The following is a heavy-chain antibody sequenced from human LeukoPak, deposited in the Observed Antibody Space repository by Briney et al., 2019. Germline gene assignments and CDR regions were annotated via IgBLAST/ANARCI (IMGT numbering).Heavy chain of an antibody. J-gene: IGHJ5*02. D-gene: IGHD3-9*01. CDR2: INPNSGGT. CDR1: GYTFTVYY. Sequence: GASVKVSCKASGYTFTVYYMHWVRQAPGQGLEWMGWINPNSGGTNYAKKFQSSVTMTTVTSISTAYMELSRLRSAHTAIYYCATEDKGRYFDWLPENWFDPWGQGTLVTVSS. V-gene: IGHV1-2*02. CDR3: ATEDKGRYFDWLPENWFDP.